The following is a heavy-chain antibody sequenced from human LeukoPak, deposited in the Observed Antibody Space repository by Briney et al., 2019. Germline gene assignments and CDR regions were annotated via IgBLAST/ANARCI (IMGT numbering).Heavy chain of an antibody. CDR2: ISYDGSNK. Sequence: SGRSLRLSCAASGFTFSSYAMHWVRQAPGKGLEWVAVISYDGSNKYYADSVKGRFTISRDNSKNTLYLQMNSLRAEDTAVYYCAKDRCSNGIGCYYYYMDVWGKGTTVTISS. V-gene: IGHV3-30*04. CDR1: GFTFSSYA. CDR3: AKDRCSNGIGCYYYYMDV. J-gene: IGHJ6*03. D-gene: IGHD2-8*01.